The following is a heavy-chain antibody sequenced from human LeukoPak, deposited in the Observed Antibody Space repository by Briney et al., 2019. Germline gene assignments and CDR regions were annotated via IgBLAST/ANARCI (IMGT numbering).Heavy chain of an antibody. Sequence: GRSLRLSCAASVFTFDDYAMHWVRQAPGKGLEWGSGISWNSDIIGYADSVKGRFTISRDNAKNSLYLQMNSLRAEDTALYYCAKGFGGPGYSSSWYGIDYWGQGTLVTVSS. CDR2: ISWNSDII. D-gene: IGHD6-13*01. V-gene: IGHV3-9*01. CDR1: VFTFDDYA. CDR3: AKGFGGPGYSSSWYGIDY. J-gene: IGHJ4*02.